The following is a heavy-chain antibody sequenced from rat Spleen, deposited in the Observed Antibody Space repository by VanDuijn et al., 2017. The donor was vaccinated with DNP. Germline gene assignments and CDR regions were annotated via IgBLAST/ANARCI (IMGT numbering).Heavy chain of an antibody. CDR1: GFSLTGYS. D-gene: IGHD1-3*01. J-gene: IGHJ2*01. V-gene: IGHV2-8*01. CDR3: TREVATSFDY. CDR2: MRYNGDT. Sequence: QVQLTESGPGLVQPSETLSLTCTVPGFSLTGYSVNWVRQSSGRGLEWMGRMRYNGDTSYNSALESRLSISRDTSKKQVFLKVNSLQTDDTGTYYCTREVATSFDYWGQGVMVTVSS.